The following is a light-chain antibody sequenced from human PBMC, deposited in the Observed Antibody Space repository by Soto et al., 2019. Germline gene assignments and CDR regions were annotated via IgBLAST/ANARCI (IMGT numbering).Light chain of an antibody. CDR1: SSNIGTNT. V-gene: IGLV1-44*01. J-gene: IGLJ1*01. CDR2: GDN. Sequence: QSALTQSPSASGTPGQRVTISCSGSSSNIGTNTVNWYQQLPGTAPKLLIYGDNQRPSGVPDRFSGSKSGTSASLAISGLQSEDEADYYCAAWDDSLNGYVFAAGTKVTVL. CDR3: AAWDDSLNGYV.